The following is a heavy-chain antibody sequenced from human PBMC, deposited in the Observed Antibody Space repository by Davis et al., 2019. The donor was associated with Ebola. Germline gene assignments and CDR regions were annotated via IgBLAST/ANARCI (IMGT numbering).Heavy chain of an antibody. D-gene: IGHD5-24*01. Sequence: GESLNLSCAASGFSFSDYYMSWLRQAPEKGLGWVSYISISSGFTNYADSVKGRFTISRDNAKNSLYLQMNSLRAEDTAVYYCARGPRKMATTNFDYWGQGTLVTVSS. CDR3: ARGPRKMATTNFDY. CDR1: GFSFSDYY. CDR2: ISISSGFT. J-gene: IGHJ4*02. V-gene: IGHV3-11*06.